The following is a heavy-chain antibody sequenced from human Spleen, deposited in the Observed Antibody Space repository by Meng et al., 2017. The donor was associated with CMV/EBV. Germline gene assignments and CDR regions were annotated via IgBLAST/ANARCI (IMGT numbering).Heavy chain of an antibody. Sequence: QVQLQESGPGLVKPSQTLSLTCTVSGGSISSGDYYWSWIRQPPGKGLEWIGHIYYSGSTYYNPSLKSRVTISVDTSKNQFSLKLSSVTAADTAVYYCARGYCSGGSCSGGWFDPWGQGTLVTVSS. CDR3: ARGYCSGGSCSGGWFDP. D-gene: IGHD2-15*01. CDR1: GGSISSGDYY. V-gene: IGHV4-30-4*08. J-gene: IGHJ5*02. CDR2: IYYSGST.